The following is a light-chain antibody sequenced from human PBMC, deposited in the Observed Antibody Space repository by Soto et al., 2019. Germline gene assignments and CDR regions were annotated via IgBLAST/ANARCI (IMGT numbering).Light chain of an antibody. CDR3: QQYGGSPGT. Sequence: ESVLTQSPGTLSLSRGERATLSCRASQSVGSSYFAWYQQKPGQAPRLLIFGASNRAADIPDRFSGSGSGTDFTLTINRLEPEDLAVYYCQQYGGSPGTFGQGPNVEIK. J-gene: IGKJ1*01. CDR2: GAS. CDR1: QSVGSSY. V-gene: IGKV3-20*01.